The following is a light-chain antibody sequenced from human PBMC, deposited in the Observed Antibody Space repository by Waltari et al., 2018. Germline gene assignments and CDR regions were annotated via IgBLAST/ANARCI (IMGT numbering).Light chain of an antibody. J-gene: IGLJ3*02. CDR1: RYKIGRNS. CDR2: STS. V-gene: IGLV1-44*01. Sequence: QSVLNQPPSASGTLGRRVTIACTGSRYKIGRNSVNWYQQLPGTAPKLLIYSTSHRPSGLPDRLSGSKSGTSASLAISGLQSEDEADYYCAAWDDTLNGWVFGGGTKLTVL. CDR3: AAWDDTLNGWV.